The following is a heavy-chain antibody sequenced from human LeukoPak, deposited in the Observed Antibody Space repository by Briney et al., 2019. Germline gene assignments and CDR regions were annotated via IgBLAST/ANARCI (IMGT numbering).Heavy chain of an antibody. Sequence: GGSLRLSCAASGFIFSNYWMTWVRQAPGKGLEWVANVKQDGSETYYMDSLRGRFTISGDNAKNSLYLQMNSLRAEDTAVYYCARDLRFREDFWGQGTLVTVSS. CDR3: ARDLRFREDF. J-gene: IGHJ4*02. CDR1: GFIFSNYW. D-gene: IGHD3-10*01. CDR2: VKQDGSET. V-gene: IGHV3-7*01.